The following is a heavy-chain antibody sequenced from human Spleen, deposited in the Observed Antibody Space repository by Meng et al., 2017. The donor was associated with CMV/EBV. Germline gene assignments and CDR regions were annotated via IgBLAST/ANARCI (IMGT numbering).Heavy chain of an antibody. V-gene: IGHV4-39*01. CDR3: ARRDTADDTFDI. CDR2: IYYSGST. Sequence: ESLKISCTVSGGSISSSSYYWGWIRQPPGKGLEWIGSIYYSGSTYYNPSLKSRVTISVDTPKNQFSLKLTSVTAADTAVYYCARRDTADDTFDIWGQGTMVTVSS. D-gene: IGHD5-18*01. CDR1: GGSISSSSYY. J-gene: IGHJ3*02.